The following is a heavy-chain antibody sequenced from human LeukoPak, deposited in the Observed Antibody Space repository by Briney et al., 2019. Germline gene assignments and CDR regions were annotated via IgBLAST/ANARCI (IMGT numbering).Heavy chain of an antibody. CDR1: GFTFSSYS. Sequence: PGGSLRLSCAASGFTFSSYSMNWVRQAPGKGLEWVSSISSSSSYIYYADSVKGRFTISRDNATNSLYLQMNSMRAEDTAVYYGVRGEVLTGTAYWGQGTLVTVSS. J-gene: IGHJ4*02. CDR2: ISSSSSYI. CDR3: VRGEVLTGTAY. V-gene: IGHV3-21*01. D-gene: IGHD3-9*01.